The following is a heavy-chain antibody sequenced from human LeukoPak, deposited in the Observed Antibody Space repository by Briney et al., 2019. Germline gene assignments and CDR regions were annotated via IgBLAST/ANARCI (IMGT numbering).Heavy chain of an antibody. CDR3: ARWEMNYRGYDGDWFDP. J-gene: IGHJ5*02. Sequence: GASVKVSCKASGGTFSSYAISWVRQAPGQGLEWMGGIIPIFGTANYAQKFQGRVTITADKSTSTAYMELSSLRSEDTAVYYCARWEMNYRGYDGDWFDPWGQGTLVTVSS. D-gene: IGHD5-12*01. CDR1: GGTFSSYA. V-gene: IGHV1-69*06. CDR2: IIPIFGTA.